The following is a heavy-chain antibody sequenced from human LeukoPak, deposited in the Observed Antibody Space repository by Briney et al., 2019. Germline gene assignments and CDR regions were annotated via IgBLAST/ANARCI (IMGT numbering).Heavy chain of an antibody. CDR1: GFTFSSYS. CDR3: ARERYYYGSGSYWVDY. V-gene: IGHV3-21*01. Sequence: SGGSLRLSCAASGFTFSSYSMNWVRQAPGKGLEWVSFISSSSSYIYYADSVKGRFTISRDNAKNSLYLQMNSLRAEDTAVYYCARERYYYGSGSYWVDYWGQGTLVTVSS. D-gene: IGHD3-10*01. J-gene: IGHJ4*02. CDR2: ISSSSSYI.